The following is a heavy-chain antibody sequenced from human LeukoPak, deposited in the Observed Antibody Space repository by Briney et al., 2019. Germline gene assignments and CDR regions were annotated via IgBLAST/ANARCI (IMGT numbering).Heavy chain of an antibody. D-gene: IGHD3-3*01. CDR1: GFTFSSYS. V-gene: IGHV3-48*01. CDR3: ACDFWSGYLDY. CDR2: ISSGSSTI. J-gene: IGHJ4*02. Sequence: GGSLRFSGAASGFTFSSYSMNWVRKAPGKGLEWVSYISSGSSTIYYADSVKGRFTISRDNAKNSLYLQMNSLRVEDTAVYYCACDFWSGYLDYWGQGTLVTVSS.